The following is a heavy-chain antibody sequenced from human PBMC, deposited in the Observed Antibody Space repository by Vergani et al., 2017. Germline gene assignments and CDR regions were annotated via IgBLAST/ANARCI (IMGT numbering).Heavy chain of an antibody. D-gene: IGHD5-12*01. CDR1: GFTFISLG. J-gene: IGHJ6*02. CDR2: VWFVGNNK. CDR3: AKDQSFPGYSXGFHFYFSYGLDV. Sequence: QVHLVESGGGVVQPGGSLSLSVPPFGFTFISLGLPWVPPAPAKGLGCLALVWFVGNNKYYADSVKGRFTISRDNSKNALYLQMDSLSPEDTAVYYCAKDQSFPGYSXGFHFYFSYGLDVWGQGTTVTVSS. V-gene: IGHV3-30*02.